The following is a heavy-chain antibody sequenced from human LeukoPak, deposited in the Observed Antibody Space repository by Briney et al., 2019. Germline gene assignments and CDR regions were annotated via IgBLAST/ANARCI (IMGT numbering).Heavy chain of an antibody. J-gene: IGHJ5*02. CDR2: INSDGINT. CDR1: GFTFSNYW. V-gene: IGHV3-74*01. Sequence: GGSLRLSCAASGFTFSNYWMHWVRQAPGRGLVWVSRINSDGINTSYADSVKGRFTISRDNAKNTLNLQMNSLRAEDTAVYYCARDLGQYYDASDNWFDPWGQGTLVTVSS. CDR3: ARDLGQYYDASDNWFDP. D-gene: IGHD3-22*01.